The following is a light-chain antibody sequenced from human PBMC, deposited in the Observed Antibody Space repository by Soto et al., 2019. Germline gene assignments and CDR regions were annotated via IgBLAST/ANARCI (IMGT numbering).Light chain of an antibody. J-gene: IGLJ3*02. CDR1: SGHSTYA. V-gene: IGLV4-69*01. Sequence: QSVLTQSPSASASLGASVKLTCTLSSGHSTYAIAWHQQQPEKGPRYLMKVNSDGSHKRGDGIPGRFSGSSSGAERHLTISSLQSEDEADYYCQTWGPGIQVFGGGTKVTVL. CDR2: VNSDGSH. CDR3: QTWGPGIQV.